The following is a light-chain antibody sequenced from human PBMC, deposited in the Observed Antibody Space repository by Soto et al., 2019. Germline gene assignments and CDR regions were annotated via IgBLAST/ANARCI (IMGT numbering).Light chain of an antibody. CDR1: QSVTSSY. CDR2: GAS. Sequence: VLTQSPGTLSLSPGDRATLSCRASQSVTSSYLAWYQQKPGQAPRLLIYGASSRATDIPDRFSGSGSGTDFTLTISRLEPEEFAVYYCQRYGSSPPWTFGQGTKVDIK. V-gene: IGKV3-20*01. CDR3: QRYGSSPPWT. J-gene: IGKJ1*01.